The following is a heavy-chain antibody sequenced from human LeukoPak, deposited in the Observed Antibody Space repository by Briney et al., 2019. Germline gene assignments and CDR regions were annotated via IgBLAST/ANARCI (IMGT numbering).Heavy chain of an antibody. D-gene: IGHD6-19*01. J-gene: IGHJ3*02. CDR1: GGTFSSYA. CDR3: ASRVITVGGGFDAFDI. CDR2: IIPIFGTA. V-gene: IGHV1-69*05. Sequence: GASVKVSCKASGGTFSSYAISWVRQAPGQGLEWMGGIIPIFGTANYAQKFQGRVTMTRDTSISTAYMELSRLRSDDTAVYYCASRVITVGGGFDAFDIWGQGTMVTVSS.